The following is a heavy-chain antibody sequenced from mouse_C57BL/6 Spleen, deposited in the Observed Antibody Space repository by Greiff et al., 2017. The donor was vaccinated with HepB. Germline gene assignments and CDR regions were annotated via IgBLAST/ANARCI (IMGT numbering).Heavy chain of an antibody. V-gene: IGHV10-1*01. D-gene: IGHD2-4*01. CDR1: GFSFNTYA. CDR2: IRSKSNNYAT. J-gene: IGHJ4*01. CDR3: VRQDDYDVYAMDY. Sequence: DVKLVESGGGLVQPKGSLKLSCAASGFSFNTYAMNWVRQAPGKGLEWVARIRSKSNNYATYYADSVKDRFTISRDDSESMLYLQMNNLKTEDTAMYYCVRQDDYDVYAMDYWGQGTSVTVSS.